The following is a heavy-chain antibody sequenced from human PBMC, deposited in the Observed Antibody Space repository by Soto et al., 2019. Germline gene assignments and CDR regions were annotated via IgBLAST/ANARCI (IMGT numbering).Heavy chain of an antibody. CDR2: IYNTGRT. CDR1: GGSISSGGYY. V-gene: IGHV4-31*03. CDR3: ARESPDWSYHYDS. J-gene: IGHJ4*02. D-gene: IGHD3-9*01. Sequence: PSETLSLICTISGGSISSGGYYWSWIRQHPGKGLEWIGYIYNTGRTSYNPSLKSRVTISVDTSKTQFSLKLSSVTAADTAVYYCARESPDWSYHYDSWGQGTLVTVSS.